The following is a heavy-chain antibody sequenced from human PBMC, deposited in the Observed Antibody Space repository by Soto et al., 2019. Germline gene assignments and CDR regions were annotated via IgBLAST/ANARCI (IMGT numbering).Heavy chain of an antibody. J-gene: IGHJ4*02. Sequence: QLQLQGSGSGLVKPSQTLSLTCAVSGGSISSGGYSWGWIRQPPGKGLEWIGYIPHSGSTYYNPSLTXRXTLXVDRSKNQFFLKLSSVTAADTAVYYCARGGLLPDYWGQGTLVTVSS. D-gene: IGHD6-19*01. CDR1: GGSISSGGYS. CDR3: ARGGLLPDY. CDR2: IPHSGST. V-gene: IGHV4-30-2*01.